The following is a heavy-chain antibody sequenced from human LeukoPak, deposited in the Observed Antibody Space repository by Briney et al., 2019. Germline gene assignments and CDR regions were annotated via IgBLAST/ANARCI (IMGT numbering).Heavy chain of an antibody. CDR2: IIPIFGTA. D-gene: IGHD3-22*01. CDR1: GGTFSSYA. J-gene: IGHJ4*02. Sequence: ASVKVSCKASGGTFSSYAISWVRQAPGQGLEWMGGIIPIFGTANYAQKFQGRVTITADKSTSTAYMELSSLRSEDAAVYYCARGITYYYDSSGYYYDDYWGQGTLVTVSS. V-gene: IGHV1-69*06. CDR3: ARGITYYYDSSGYYYDDY.